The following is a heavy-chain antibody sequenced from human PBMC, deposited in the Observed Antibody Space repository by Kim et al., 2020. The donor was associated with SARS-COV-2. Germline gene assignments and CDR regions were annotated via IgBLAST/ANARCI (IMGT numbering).Heavy chain of an antibody. J-gene: IGHJ4*02. Sequence: TQDAASVKGRFTISRDDTKNSLFLQMNGLKTEDSAVYYCTRSPFGIGPFDNWGQGTLVTVSS. CDR3: TRSPFGIGPFDN. CDR2: T. V-gene: IGHV3-72*01. D-gene: IGHD3-3*01.